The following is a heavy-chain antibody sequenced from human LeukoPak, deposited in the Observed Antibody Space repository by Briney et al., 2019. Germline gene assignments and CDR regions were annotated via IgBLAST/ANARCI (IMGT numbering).Heavy chain of an antibody. Sequence: SVKVSCKASGYTFTSYDINWVRQAPGQGLEWMGGIIPIFGTANYAQKFQGRVTITADKSTSTAYMELSSLRSEDTAVYYCARRRYSGYDGPAYYYMDVWGKGTTVTISS. D-gene: IGHD5-12*01. CDR3: ARRRYSGYDGPAYYYMDV. J-gene: IGHJ6*03. V-gene: IGHV1-69*06. CDR1: GYTFTSYD. CDR2: IIPIFGTA.